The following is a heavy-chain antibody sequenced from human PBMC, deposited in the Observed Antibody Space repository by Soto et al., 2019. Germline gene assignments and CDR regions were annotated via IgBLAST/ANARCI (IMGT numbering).Heavy chain of an antibody. CDR1: GDSISITSYY. V-gene: IGHV4-39*01. CDR2: IHYSGST. Sequence: QLQLQESGPGLVMPSETRSLTCTVSGDSISITSYYWGWVRQPPGKGLEWIGSIHYSGSTHYNPSLQSRVTISGDASKMQFSLKLRSVTAADTAVYYCASTNDETLYFDYWGQGTLVTVSS. D-gene: IGHD2-8*01. CDR3: ASTNDETLYFDY. J-gene: IGHJ4*02.